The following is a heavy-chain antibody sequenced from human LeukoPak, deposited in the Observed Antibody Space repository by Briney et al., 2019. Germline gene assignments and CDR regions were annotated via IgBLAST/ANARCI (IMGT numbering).Heavy chain of an antibody. CDR3: ARGAYNGGWHLDY. CDR1: GFSFSTHG. D-gene: IGHD2-8*01. Sequence: PGRSLRLSCAASGFSFSTHGMHWVRQAPGKGLEWVALIWYDGSNEDYADSVKGRFTISRDNSKNTLYLQMNSLRAEDTAVYHCARGAYNGGWHLDYWGQGSLSPSPQ. J-gene: IGHJ4*02. V-gene: IGHV3-33*01. CDR2: IWYDGSNE.